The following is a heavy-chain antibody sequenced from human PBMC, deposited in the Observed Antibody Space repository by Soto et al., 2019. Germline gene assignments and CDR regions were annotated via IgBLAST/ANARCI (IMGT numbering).Heavy chain of an antibody. V-gene: IGHV1-8*01. D-gene: IGHD3-22*01. Sequence: GDSVKVSCKAYGYTFTSYDITWVRQATGQGLEWMGWMNPNSGNTGYAQKFQGRVTMTRNTSISTAYMELSSLRSEDTAVYYCARGQRDYYDSSGYYSHAFDIWGQGTMVTVS. J-gene: IGHJ3*02. CDR1: GYTFTSYD. CDR3: ARGQRDYYDSSGYYSHAFDI. CDR2: MNPNSGNT.